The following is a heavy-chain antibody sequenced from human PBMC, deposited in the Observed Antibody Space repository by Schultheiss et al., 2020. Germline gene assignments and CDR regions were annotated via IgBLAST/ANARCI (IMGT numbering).Heavy chain of an antibody. CDR1: GFTFSSYS. Sequence: GGSLRLSSAASGFTFSSYSMNWVRQAPGKGLEWVSYISSSSSTIYYADSVKGRFTISRDNAKNSLYLQMNSLRAEDTAVYYCARGNTMVRGVRFSYYFDYWGQGTLVTVSS. J-gene: IGHJ4*02. V-gene: IGHV3-48*01. CDR2: ISSSSSTI. CDR3: ARGNTMVRGVRFSYYFDY. D-gene: IGHD3-10*01.